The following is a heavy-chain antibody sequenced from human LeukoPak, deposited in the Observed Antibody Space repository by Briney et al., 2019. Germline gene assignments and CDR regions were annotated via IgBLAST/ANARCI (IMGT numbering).Heavy chain of an antibody. J-gene: IGHJ4*02. CDR1: GFTFSNYA. D-gene: IGHD3-10*01. Sequence: GGSLRLSCATSGFTFSNYAIHWVRQAPGKGLEWVAVISYDGSNKYYADSVKGRFTISRDNSKNTLYLQMISLRAEDTAVYYCARDRGTRGVFYFDYWGQGTLVTVSS. CDR2: ISYDGSNK. CDR3: ARDRGTRGVFYFDY. V-gene: IGHV3-30-3*01.